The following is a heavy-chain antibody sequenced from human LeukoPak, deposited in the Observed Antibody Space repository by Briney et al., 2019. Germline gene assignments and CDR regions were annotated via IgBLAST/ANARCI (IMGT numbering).Heavy chain of an antibody. Sequence: SETLSLTCTVSGGSISSSSYYWGCIRQPPGKGLEWIGSIYYSGSTYYNPSLKSRVTISVDTSKNQFSLKLSSVTAADTAVYYCARREAYCTNGVCYDDAFDIWGQGTMVTVSS. V-gene: IGHV4-39*01. CDR1: GGSISSSSYY. J-gene: IGHJ3*02. CDR3: ARREAYCTNGVCYDDAFDI. D-gene: IGHD2-8*01. CDR2: IYYSGST.